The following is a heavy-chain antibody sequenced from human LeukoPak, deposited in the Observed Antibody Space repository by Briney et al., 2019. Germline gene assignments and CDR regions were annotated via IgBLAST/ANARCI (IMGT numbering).Heavy chain of an antibody. CDR1: GYTFTSYG. Sequence: ASVKVSCKASGYTFTSYGIIWVRQAPGQGLEWMGWISAYNGNTKYAQKFQGRVTMTTDTSTTTAYMELRSLTSDDTALYYCARGLYSGSYYFDYWGQGTLVTVSS. J-gene: IGHJ4*02. D-gene: IGHD1-26*01. CDR3: ARGLYSGSYYFDY. CDR2: ISAYNGNT. V-gene: IGHV1-18*01.